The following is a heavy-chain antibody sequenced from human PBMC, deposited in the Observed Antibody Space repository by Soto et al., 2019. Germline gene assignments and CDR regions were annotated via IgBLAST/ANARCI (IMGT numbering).Heavy chain of an antibody. CDR2: ISNGGDAT. Sequence: LRLSCTGSGFTFSSYGMSWVRQVPGKGLEWVSFISNGGDATHFADSVKGRFAISRDNSKNTLYLQMNSLRAEDAAVYYCATLNSFGSDYWGRGTLVPVPS. D-gene: IGHD5-18*01. CDR1: GFTFSSYG. J-gene: IGHJ4*02. V-gene: IGHV3-23*01. CDR3: ATLNSFGSDY.